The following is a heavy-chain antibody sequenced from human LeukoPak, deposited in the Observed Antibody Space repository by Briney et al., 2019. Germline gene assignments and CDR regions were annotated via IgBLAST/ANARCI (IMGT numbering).Heavy chain of an antibody. CDR1: GFTFSRYW. CDR3: ARHSGIKSFDY. Sequence: GGSLRLSCAAAGFTFSRYWMSWVRQAKGKGLECVAKIKEDGSEKHYVDSVKGRFTISRDNAKNSLYLQMNSLRAEDTAVYYCARHSGIKSFDYWGQGTLVTVSS. CDR2: IKEDGSEK. J-gene: IGHJ4*02. D-gene: IGHD1-26*01. V-gene: IGHV3-7*01.